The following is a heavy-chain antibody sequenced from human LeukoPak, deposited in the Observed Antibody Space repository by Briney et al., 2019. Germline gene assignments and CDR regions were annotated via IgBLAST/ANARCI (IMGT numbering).Heavy chain of an antibody. D-gene: IGHD6-6*01. V-gene: IGHV1-18*01. CDR2: ISAYNGNT. CDR3: ARDLIAARPGWFDP. J-gene: IGHJ5*02. Sequence: ASVKVSCKASGYAFTTYGINWVRQAPGQGLEWMGWISAYNGNTNYAQNLQGRVTLTTDTSASTAYMELRSLRSDDTAVYYCARDLIAARPGWFDPWGQGTLVIVSS. CDR1: GYAFTTYG.